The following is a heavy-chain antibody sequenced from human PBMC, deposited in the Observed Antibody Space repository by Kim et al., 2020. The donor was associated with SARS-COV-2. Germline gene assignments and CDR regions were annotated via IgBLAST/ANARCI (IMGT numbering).Heavy chain of an antibody. D-gene: IGHD4-17*01. V-gene: IGHV1-18*01. Sequence: ASVKVSCKTSGYIFSNFAISWVRQAPGRGLEWMGWISGYNGDTESAQKFQDRLTMTTDTSTSTAYVELRSLESDDSAIYYCARDYGGYGLDVWGQETTVLVFS. CDR1: GYIFSNFA. J-gene: IGHJ6*02. CDR3: ARDYGGYGLDV. CDR2: ISGYNGDT.